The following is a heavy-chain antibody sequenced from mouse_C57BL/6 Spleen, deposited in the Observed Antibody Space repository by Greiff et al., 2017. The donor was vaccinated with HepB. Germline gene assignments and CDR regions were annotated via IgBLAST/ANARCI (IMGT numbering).Heavy chain of an antibody. V-gene: IGHV5-9*01. CDR3: ARRGYDYDYYAMDY. J-gene: IGHJ4*01. CDR2: ISGGGGNT. CDR1: GFTFSSYT. Sequence: EVMLVESGGGLVKPGGSLKLSCAASGFTFSSYTMSWVRQTPEKRLEWVATISGGGGNTYYPDSVKGRFTISRDNAKNTLYLHMSSLRSEDTALYDCARRGYDYDYYAMDYWGQGTSVTVSS. D-gene: IGHD2-4*01.